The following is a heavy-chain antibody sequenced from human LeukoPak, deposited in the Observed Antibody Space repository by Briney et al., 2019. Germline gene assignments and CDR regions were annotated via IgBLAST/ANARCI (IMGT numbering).Heavy chain of an antibody. CDR3: ARVPTYYYDSSGYFVGGPPDY. D-gene: IGHD3-22*01. J-gene: IGHJ4*02. Sequence: SETLSLTCTVSGYSISSGYYWGWIRQPPGKGLEWIGSIYYSGSTYYNPSLKSRVTISVDTSKNQFSLKLSSVTAADTAVYYCARVPTYYYDSSGYFVGGPPDYWGQGTLVTVSS. CDR1: GYSISSGYY. V-gene: IGHV4-38-2*02. CDR2: IYYSGST.